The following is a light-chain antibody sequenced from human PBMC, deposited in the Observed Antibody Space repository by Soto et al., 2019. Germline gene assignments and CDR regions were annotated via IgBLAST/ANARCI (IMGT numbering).Light chain of an antibody. CDR1: QSVSSN. J-gene: IGKJ1*01. V-gene: IGKV3-15*01. CDR3: QQYNSYSRT. Sequence: EILMTQSPATLSVSPGERATLSWGASQSVSSNLAWYQQKPGQAPRLLIYGASTRATGIPARLSGSGYGTELTITISSLKHDDFETYYCQQYNSYSRTFGQGTQVDIK. CDR2: GAS.